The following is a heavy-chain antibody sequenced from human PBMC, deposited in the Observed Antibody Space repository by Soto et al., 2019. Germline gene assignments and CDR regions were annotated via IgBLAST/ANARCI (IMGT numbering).Heavy chain of an antibody. CDR2: IYYSGST. V-gene: IGHV4-59*01. J-gene: IGHJ5*02. CDR3: ARCFDFWSGSNWFDP. Sequence: LSLTCTVSGGSISSYYWSWIRQPPGKGLEWIGYIYYSGSTNYNPSLKSRVAISVDTSKNQFSLKLSSVTAADTAVYYCARCFDFWSGSNWFDPWGQGTLVTVSS. D-gene: IGHD3-3*01. CDR1: GGSISSYY.